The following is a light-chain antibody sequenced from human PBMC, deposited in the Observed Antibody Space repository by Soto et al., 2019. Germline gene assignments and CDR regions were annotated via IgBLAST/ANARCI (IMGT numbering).Light chain of an antibody. CDR2: DTT. Sequence: QAVVTQEPSLTVSPGGTVTLTWGSSTGAVTNGPYPYWFQQKPGQAPRTLIYDTTNRHSWTPARFSGSLLGGKAALTLSGAQPEDEAEYYCLLSYNGPYVFGTGTKLTVL. V-gene: IGLV7-46*01. CDR3: LLSYNGPYV. CDR1: TGAVTNGPY. J-gene: IGLJ1*01.